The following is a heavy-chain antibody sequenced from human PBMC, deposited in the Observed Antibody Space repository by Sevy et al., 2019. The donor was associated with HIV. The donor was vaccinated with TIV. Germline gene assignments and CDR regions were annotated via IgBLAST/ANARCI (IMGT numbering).Heavy chain of an antibody. CDR1: GGTFSSYA. CDR3: ARDGRIAANAFDI. CDR2: IIPIFGTA. D-gene: IGHD6-13*01. J-gene: IGHJ3*02. Sequence: ASVKVSCKASGGTFSSYAISWVRQAPGQGLEWMGGIIPIFGTANYAQKFQGRVTITADESTSTAYMEQSSLRSEDTAVYYCARDGRIAANAFDIWGQGTMVTVSS. V-gene: IGHV1-69*13.